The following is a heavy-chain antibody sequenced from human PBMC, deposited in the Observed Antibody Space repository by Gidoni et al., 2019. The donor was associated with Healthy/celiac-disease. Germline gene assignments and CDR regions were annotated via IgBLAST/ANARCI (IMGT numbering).Heavy chain of an antibody. CDR2: ISSSSSYI. CDR1: GHTCSSYS. J-gene: IGHJ4*02. Sequence: EVQLVEPGGGMGKPGGSLRLSGAAAGHTCSSYSMNWVRQSPGKGLEWVSSISSSSSYIYYADSVKGRFTISRDNAKNSLYLRMNSLEAEDTAVYYCARGGYSYGHPDYWGQGTLVTVSS. D-gene: IGHD5-18*01. CDR3: ARGGYSYGHPDY. V-gene: IGHV3-21*01.